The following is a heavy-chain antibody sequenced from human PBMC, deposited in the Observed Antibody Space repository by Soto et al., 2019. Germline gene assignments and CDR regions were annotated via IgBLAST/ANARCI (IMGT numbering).Heavy chain of an antibody. D-gene: IGHD5-18*01. CDR2: IIPIFGTA. CDR1: GGTFSSYA. V-gene: IGHV1-69*01. CDR3: ASPRGRDRYGQFDY. Sequence: QVQLVQSGAEVKKPGSSVKVSCKASGGTFSSYAISGVRQAPGQGLEWMGGIIPIFGTANYAQKFQGRVTITADEATSTDYMERSSLRYEETAVYYFASPRGRDRYGQFDYWGQGTLVTGSS. J-gene: IGHJ4*02.